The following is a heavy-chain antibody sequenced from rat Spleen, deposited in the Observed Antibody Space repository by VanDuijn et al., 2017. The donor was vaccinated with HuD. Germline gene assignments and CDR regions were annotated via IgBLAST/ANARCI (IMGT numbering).Heavy chain of an antibody. CDR2: ISYEGSST. D-gene: IGHD4-4*01. V-gene: IGHV5-22*01. CDR1: GFTFSDYY. J-gene: IGHJ2*01. CDR3: AVAGFGY. Sequence: EVQLVESGGGLVQPGRSMKLSCVASGFTFSDYYMAWVRQAPKKVLEWVASISYEGSSTYYGDSVKGRFTISRDNAENTVYLRMNSLRSEDTATYYCAVAGFGYWGQGVMVTVSS.